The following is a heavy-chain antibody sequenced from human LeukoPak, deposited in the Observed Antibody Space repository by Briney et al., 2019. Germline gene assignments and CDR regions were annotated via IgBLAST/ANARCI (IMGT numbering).Heavy chain of an antibody. CDR3: ARGLHIRSGWYSGEYYFDY. Sequence: PSETLSLTCAVYGGSFSGYYWSWIRQPPGKGLEWIGEINHSGSTNYNPSLKSRVTISVDTSKNQFSLKLSSVTAADTAVYYCARGLHIRSGWYSGEYYFDYWGQGTLVTVSS. V-gene: IGHV4-34*01. CDR2: INHSGST. CDR1: GGSFSGYY. J-gene: IGHJ4*02. D-gene: IGHD6-19*01.